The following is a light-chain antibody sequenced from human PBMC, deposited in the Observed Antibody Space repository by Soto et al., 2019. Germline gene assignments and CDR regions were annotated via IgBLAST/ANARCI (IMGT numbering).Light chain of an antibody. Sequence: QSALTQPASVSGSPGQSIAISCTGTSSDVDGYNYVSWYQRHPGNTPKLIIYDVSNRPSGVSDRFSGSRSGNTASLTISGLQPEDEADYFCSSYTTSNTVVFGGGTKLTVL. CDR3: SSYTTSNTVV. J-gene: IGLJ3*02. V-gene: IGLV2-14*03. CDR1: SSDVDGYNY. CDR2: DVS.